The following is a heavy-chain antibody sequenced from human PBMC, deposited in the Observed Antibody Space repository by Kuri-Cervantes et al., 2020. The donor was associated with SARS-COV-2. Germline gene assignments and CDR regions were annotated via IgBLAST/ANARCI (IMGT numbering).Heavy chain of an antibody. V-gene: IGHV1-3*01. D-gene: IGHD6-13*01. CDR2: INAGNGNT. CDR3: ARDGGIAAADYYYYYGMDV. CDR1: GYTFTSYA. Sequence: ASVKVSCKASGYTFTSYAMHWVRQAPGQRLEWMGWINAGNGNTKYSQKFQGRVTITRDTSASTAYMELGSLRSEDTAVYYCARDGGIAAADYYYYYGMDVWGQGTTVTVSS. J-gene: IGHJ6*02.